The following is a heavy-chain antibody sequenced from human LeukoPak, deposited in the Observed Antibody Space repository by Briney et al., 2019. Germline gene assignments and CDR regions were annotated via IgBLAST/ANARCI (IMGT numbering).Heavy chain of an antibody. CDR2: IYVDGYRK. CDR1: GFTFSHHG. V-gene: IGHV3-30*12. CDR3: IVVLVPAAFWHFDV. Sequence: GGSLRLSCAASGFTFSHHGFHWVRQAPGRGLEWVAVIYVDGYRKYYADSVKGRFTVSRDNSVSTLYLQMDSLRVEDTALYYCIVVLVPAAFWHFDVWGRGTLVAVSS. J-gene: IGHJ2*01. D-gene: IGHD2-2*01.